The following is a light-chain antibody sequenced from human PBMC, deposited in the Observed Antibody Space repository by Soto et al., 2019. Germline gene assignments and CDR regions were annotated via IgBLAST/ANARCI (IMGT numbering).Light chain of an antibody. CDR2: SNN. J-gene: IGLJ2*01. Sequence: QSVLTQPPSASGTPGQTVTISCSGSNSNIGSKSVTWCRHLPETAPKLLIYSNNQRPSGVPDRFSGSKSGTSASLAISGLQSDDEAHYYCGAWDDSLNVLVFGGGTKLTVL. V-gene: IGLV1-44*01. CDR1: NSNIGSKS. CDR3: GAWDDSLNVLV.